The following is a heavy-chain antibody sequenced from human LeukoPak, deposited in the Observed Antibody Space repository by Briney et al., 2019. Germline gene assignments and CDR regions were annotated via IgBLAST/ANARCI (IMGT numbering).Heavy chain of an antibody. Sequence: ASVKVSCKASAGTFSSYAISWVRQAPGQGLEWMGGIIPIFGTANYAQKFQGRVTITADESTSTAYMELSSLRSEDTAVYYCARDWRPDAFDIWGQGTMVTVSS. CDR3: ARDWRPDAFDI. V-gene: IGHV1-69*01. D-gene: IGHD6-6*01. J-gene: IGHJ3*02. CDR1: AGTFSSYA. CDR2: IIPIFGTA.